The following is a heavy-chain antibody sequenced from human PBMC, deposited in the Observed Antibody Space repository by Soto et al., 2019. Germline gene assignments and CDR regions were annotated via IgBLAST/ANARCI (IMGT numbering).Heavy chain of an antibody. CDR2: ISYDGSNK. CDR3: AKGGMSLDY. V-gene: IGHV3-30*18. CDR1: GFTFSSYG. Sequence: QVQLVESGGGVDQPGRSLRLSCAASGFTFSSYGMHWVRQAPGKGLEWVAVISYDGSNKYYADSVKGRFTISRDNSKNTLYLQMNSLRAEDTAVYYCAKGGMSLDYWGQGTLVTVSS. J-gene: IGHJ4*02.